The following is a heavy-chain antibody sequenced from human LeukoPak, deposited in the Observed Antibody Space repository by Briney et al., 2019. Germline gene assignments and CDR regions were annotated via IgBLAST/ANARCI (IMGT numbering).Heavy chain of an antibody. Sequence: GKSLRLSCVGTGFTFDNSAMHWVRQDSGKGLEWVSGISWNGGSIDYVDSVKGRFTISRDNAKNSLYPQMNDLRAEDTALYFCAKGISSLPLRGPLDNWGQGALVTVSS. V-gene: IGHV3-9*01. D-gene: IGHD1-26*01. CDR2: ISWNGGSI. CDR1: GFTFDNSA. J-gene: IGHJ4*02. CDR3: AKGISSLPLRGPLDN.